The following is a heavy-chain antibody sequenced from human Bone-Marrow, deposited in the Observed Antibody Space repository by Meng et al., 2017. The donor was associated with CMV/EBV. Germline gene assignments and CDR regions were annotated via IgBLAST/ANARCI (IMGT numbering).Heavy chain of an antibody. V-gene: IGHV1-24*01. Sequence: ASVKVSCKVSGYTFTELSMHWVRQAPGKGLEWMGGFDPEDGETIYAQKFQGRVTMTEDTSTDTAYMELSSLRSEDTAVYYCATDQSRVRYSSSTYYYYGMDVWGQGTTVTVSS. CDR3: ATDQSRVRYSSSTYYYYGMDV. J-gene: IGHJ6*02. CDR2: FDPEDGET. CDR1: GYTFTELS. D-gene: IGHD6-6*01.